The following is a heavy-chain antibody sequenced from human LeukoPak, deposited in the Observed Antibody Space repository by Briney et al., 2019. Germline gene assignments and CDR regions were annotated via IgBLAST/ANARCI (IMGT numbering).Heavy chain of an antibody. CDR1: GGSFSGYY. CDR2: ISSSSSYI. Sequence: TSETLSLTCAVYGGSFSGYYWSWIRQPPGKGLEWVSSISSSSSYIYYADSVKGRFTISRDKAKNSLYLQMNGLRAEDTAVYYCARDGLSGYSYGFCDYWGQGTLVTVSS. D-gene: IGHD5-18*01. J-gene: IGHJ4*02. CDR3: ARDGLSGYSYGFCDY. V-gene: IGHV3-21*01.